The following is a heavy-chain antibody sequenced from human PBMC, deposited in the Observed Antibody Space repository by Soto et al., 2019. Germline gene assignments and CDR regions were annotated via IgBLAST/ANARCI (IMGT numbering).Heavy chain of an antibody. V-gene: IGHV4-39*01. CDR3: ASRSGGSWATDY. D-gene: IGHD2-15*01. CDR2: IYYSGST. J-gene: IGHJ4*02. CDR1: GGSISSSSYY. Sequence: QLQLQESGPGLVKPSETLSLTCTVSGGSISSSSYYWGWIRQPPGKGLEWIGSIYYSGSTYYNPSLKSRVTISVDTSKNQFSLKLSSVTAADTAVYYCASRSGGSWATDYWGQGTLVTVSS.